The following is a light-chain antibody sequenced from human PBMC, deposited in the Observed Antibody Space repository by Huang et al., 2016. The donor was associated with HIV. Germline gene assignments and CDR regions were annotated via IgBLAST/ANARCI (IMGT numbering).Light chain of an antibody. J-gene: IGKJ1*01. Sequence: DIVMTQSPDLLAVSLGQRATMNCKSNQSVLYKSNQKHYVSWFQQTPGQTPKLLIHWASIRASGVPDRFSGGGSGTEFTLTISNLQAADVAVYYCQQYFTTPWTFGQGTKVEIK. CDR2: WAS. CDR1: QSVLYKSNQKHY. CDR3: QQYFTTPWT. V-gene: IGKV4-1*01.